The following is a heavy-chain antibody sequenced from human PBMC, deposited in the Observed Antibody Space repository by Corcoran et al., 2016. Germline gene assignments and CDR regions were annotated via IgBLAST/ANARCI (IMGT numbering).Heavy chain of an antibody. CDR3: ARGAVAGTDYYQYGMDL. CDR2: LYTGAGT. J-gene: IGHJ6*02. Sequence: EVQLVESGGGLIQPGGSLRLSCAASGFTVSRNYMNWVRQAPGKGLEWVSVLYTGAGTYYADSVKGRFTISRDNSMNTLYLQMNSLRAEDTAVYYCARGAVAGTDYYQYGMDLWGQGTTVTVSS. D-gene: IGHD6-19*01. V-gene: IGHV3-53*01. CDR1: GFTVSRNY.